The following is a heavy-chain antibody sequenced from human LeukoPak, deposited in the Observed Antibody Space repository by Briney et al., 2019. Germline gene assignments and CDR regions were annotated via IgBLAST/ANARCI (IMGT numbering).Heavy chain of an antibody. CDR1: GGTFSSYA. CDR2: IIPIFGPP. Sequence: GASVKVSCKASGGTFSSYAISWVRQAPGQGLEWVGGIIPIFGPPNYAQKFQGRVTMTEDTSTDTAYMELSSLRSEDTAVYYCATLLRGGYYYYDSSGLDIWGQGTMVTVSS. J-gene: IGHJ3*02. D-gene: IGHD3-22*01. CDR3: ATLLRGGYYYYDSSGLDI. V-gene: IGHV1-69*06.